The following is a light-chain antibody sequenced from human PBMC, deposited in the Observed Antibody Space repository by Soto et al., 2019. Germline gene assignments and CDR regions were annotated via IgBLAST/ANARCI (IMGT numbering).Light chain of an antibody. Sequence: QSALTQPASVSGSPGQSIAISCTGTSSDVGGYDYVSWYQQHPDKAPKLMIYDVTKRPSWVSNRFSGSKSGNTASLTISGLQPEDEADYYCSSHTSGSTRVFGSGTKLTVL. J-gene: IGLJ1*01. CDR1: SSDVGGYDY. CDR3: SSHTSGSTRV. V-gene: IGLV2-14*03. CDR2: DVT.